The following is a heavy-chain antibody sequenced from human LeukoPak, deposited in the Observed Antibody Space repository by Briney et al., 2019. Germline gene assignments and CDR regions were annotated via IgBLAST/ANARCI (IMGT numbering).Heavy chain of an antibody. CDR1: GGSISSSSYY. CDR2: IYYSGST. D-gene: IGHD3-16*02. J-gene: IGHJ4*02. Sequence: PSETLSLTCTVSGGSISSSSYYWGWIRQPPGKGLEWIGSIYYSGSTYYNPSLKSRVTISVDTSKNQFSLKLSSVTAADTAVYYCAGSYYDYVWGSYRLDYWGQGTLVTVSS. CDR3: AGSYYDYVWGSYRLDY. V-gene: IGHV4-39*07.